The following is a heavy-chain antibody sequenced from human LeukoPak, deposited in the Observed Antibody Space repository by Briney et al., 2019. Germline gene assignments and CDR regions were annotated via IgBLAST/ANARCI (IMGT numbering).Heavy chain of an antibody. J-gene: IGHJ4*02. CDR1: GGSFSGYY. D-gene: IGHD3-3*01. Sequence: SETLSLTCAVYGGSFSGYYWSWIRQPPGKGLEWIGEINHSGSTNYNPSLKSRVTISVDTSKNQFSLKLSSVTAADTAVYYCATEGRMYYDFWSGYPEYWGQGILVTVSS. V-gene: IGHV4-34*01. CDR2: INHSGST. CDR3: ATEGRMYYDFWSGYPEY.